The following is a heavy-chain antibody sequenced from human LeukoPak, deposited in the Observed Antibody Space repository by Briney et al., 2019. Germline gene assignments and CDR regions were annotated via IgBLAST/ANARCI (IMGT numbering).Heavy chain of an antibody. D-gene: IGHD6-6*01. Sequence: SETLSLTCTVSGGSISSSSYYWGWIRQPPGKGLEWIGSIYYSGGTYYNPSLKSRVTISVDTSKNQFSLKLSSVTAADTAVYYCARRLSTYSSSPYFDYWGQGTLVTVSS. CDR2: IYYSGGT. J-gene: IGHJ4*02. CDR3: ARRLSTYSSSPYFDY. V-gene: IGHV4-39*01. CDR1: GGSISSSSYY.